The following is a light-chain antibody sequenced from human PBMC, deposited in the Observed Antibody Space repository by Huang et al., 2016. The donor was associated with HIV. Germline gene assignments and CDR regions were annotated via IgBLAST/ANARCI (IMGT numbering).Light chain of an antibody. CDR2: GAF. CDR1: QNIDSN. Sequence: EIVMTQSPVTLSVSPGERAPLSCRASQNIDSNLAWYQQKSGQAPRLPIYGAFTRAAGIPARFSGSGSGTEFTLTISRLQSEDFVVYYCQRYNGWPPYTFGQGTKLEIK. J-gene: IGKJ2*01. CDR3: QRYNGWPPYT. V-gene: IGKV3-15*01.